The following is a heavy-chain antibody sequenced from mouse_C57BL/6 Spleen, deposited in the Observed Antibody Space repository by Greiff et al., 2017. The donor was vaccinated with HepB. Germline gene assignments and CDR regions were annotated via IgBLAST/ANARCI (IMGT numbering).Heavy chain of an antibody. Sequence: VQLQQSGPELVKPGASVKISCKASGYAFSSSWMNWVKQRPGKGLEWIGRIYPGDGDTNYNGKFKGKATLTADKSSSTAYMQLSSLTSEDSAVYFCARPQTALFAYWGQGTLVTVSA. D-gene: IGHD3-2*01. CDR1: GYAFSSSW. CDR3: ARPQTALFAY. CDR2: IYPGDGDT. J-gene: IGHJ3*01. V-gene: IGHV1-82*01.